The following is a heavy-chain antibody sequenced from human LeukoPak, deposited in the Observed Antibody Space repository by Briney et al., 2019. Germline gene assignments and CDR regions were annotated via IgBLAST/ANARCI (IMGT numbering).Heavy chain of an antibody. J-gene: IGHJ5*02. CDR3: ARDQGTSTTAPKRKGRFDP. Sequence: GGSLRLSCAASGLIVSANYMSWVRQAPGKGLEWVSLTYSGGFTYYADSVKGRFTISRDNAKNTLSLQMNSLTAEDTAVYYCARDQGTSTTAPKRKGRFDPWGQGTLVTVSS. V-gene: IGHV3-66*01. D-gene: IGHD1-1*01. CDR1: GLIVSANY. CDR2: TYSGGFT.